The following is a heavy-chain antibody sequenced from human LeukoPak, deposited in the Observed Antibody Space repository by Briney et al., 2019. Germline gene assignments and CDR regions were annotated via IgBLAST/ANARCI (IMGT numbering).Heavy chain of an antibody. CDR1: GGSISSYY. D-gene: IGHD5-18*01. J-gene: IGHJ4*02. CDR3: ARGIVETAMYCDY. Sequence: PSETLSLTCTVSGGSISSYYWSWIRQPPGKGLEWIGYIYYSGSTNYNPSLKSRVTISVDTSKNQFSLKLSSVTAADTAVHYCARGIVETAMYCDYWGQGTLVTVSS. CDR2: IYYSGST. V-gene: IGHV4-59*01.